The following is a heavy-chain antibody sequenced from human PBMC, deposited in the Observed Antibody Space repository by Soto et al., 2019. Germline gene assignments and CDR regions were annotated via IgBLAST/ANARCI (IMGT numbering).Heavy chain of an antibody. J-gene: IGHJ5*02. CDR1: GYTFTSYG. CDR3: ARDSPRITLVRVGFAP. CDR2: ISAYNGNT. V-gene: IGHV1-18*01. Sequence: QVQLVQSGAEVKKPGASVKVSCKASGYTFTSYGISWVRQAPGHGLEWMGWISAYNGNTNYAQKLQGRVTMTTDTTTSTAYMELRSLRSDDTAVYYCARDSPRITLVRVGFAPWGQGTLVTVSS. D-gene: IGHD3-10*01.